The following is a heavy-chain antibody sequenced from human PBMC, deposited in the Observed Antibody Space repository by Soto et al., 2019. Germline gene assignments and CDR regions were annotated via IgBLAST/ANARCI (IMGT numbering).Heavy chain of an antibody. CDR3: TRRGGSSSSGYYYYGMDV. V-gene: IGHV3-73*02. Sequence: EVQLVESGGGVVQPGGSLKLSCAASGFTFSGSAMHWVRQASGKGLEWVGRIRSKANSYATAYAASVKGRFTISRDDSKNTAYLQMNSLKTEDTAVYYCTRRGGSSSSGYYYYGMDVWGQGTTVTVSS. CDR2: IRSKANSYAT. CDR1: GFTFSGSA. J-gene: IGHJ6*02. D-gene: IGHD6-6*01.